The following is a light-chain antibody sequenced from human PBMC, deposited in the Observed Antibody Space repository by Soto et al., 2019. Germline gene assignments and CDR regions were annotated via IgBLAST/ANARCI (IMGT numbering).Light chain of an antibody. CDR1: QDIRSY. CDR2: AAS. J-gene: IGKJ5*01. Sequence: DIQLPQAPSFLSASAGATVTITCRASQDIRSYLAWYQQRAGRAPKLLIYAASTLQSEVPSRFSGSGSGTEFTLTISSLQPEDFATYYCQQLNSFPITFGQGKRLEIK. CDR3: QQLNSFPIT. V-gene: IGKV1-9*01.